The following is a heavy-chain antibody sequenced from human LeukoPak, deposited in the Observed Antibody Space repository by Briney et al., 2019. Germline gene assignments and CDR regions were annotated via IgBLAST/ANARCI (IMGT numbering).Heavy chain of an antibody. CDR2: INQSGST. CDR1: GESFSGYY. CDR3: ARHEYYGSGSYYDTVNWFDP. V-gene: IGHV4-34*01. J-gene: IGHJ5*02. D-gene: IGHD3-10*01. Sequence: SETLSLTCAVYGESFSGYYWSWIRQPPGKGLEWIGEINQSGSTNYNPSLKGRVTIAVDTSKNQFSLKLSSVTAADTAVYYCARHEYYGSGSYYDTVNWFDPWGQGTLVTVSS.